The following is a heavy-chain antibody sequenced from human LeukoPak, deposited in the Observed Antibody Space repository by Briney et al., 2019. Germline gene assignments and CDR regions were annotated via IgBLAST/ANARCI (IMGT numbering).Heavy chain of an antibody. Sequence: GASVKVSCKASGYTFTGYYMHWVRQAPGQGLEWKGWINPNSGGTNYAQKFQGRVTMTRDTSISTAYMELSRLRSDDTAVYYCARAQNCGGDCYLPYYYYYMDVWGKGTMVTVSS. D-gene: IGHD2-21*01. V-gene: IGHV1-2*02. CDR2: INPNSGGT. J-gene: IGHJ6*03. CDR3: ARAQNCGGDCYLPYYYYYMDV. CDR1: GYTFTGYY.